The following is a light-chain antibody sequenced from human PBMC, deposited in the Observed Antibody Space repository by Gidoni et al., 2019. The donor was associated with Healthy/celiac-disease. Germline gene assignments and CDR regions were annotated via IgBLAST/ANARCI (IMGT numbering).Light chain of an antibody. Sequence: IVSTPFPATLTLSPGERATLSCRASQIISSYLDWYQQKPGQAPRLLIYVASNMATGIPARFSGSGSGTDFTLTISSLEPEDFAVYYCQQRSNWPLTFXGXTKVEIK. CDR2: VAS. V-gene: IGKV3-11*01. CDR1: QIISSY. J-gene: IGKJ4*01. CDR3: QQRSNWPLT.